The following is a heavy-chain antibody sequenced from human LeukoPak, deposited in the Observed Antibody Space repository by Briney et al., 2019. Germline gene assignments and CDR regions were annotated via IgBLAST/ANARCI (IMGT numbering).Heavy chain of an antibody. V-gene: IGHV1-2*02. J-gene: IGHJ5*02. CDR2: INPNSGGT. D-gene: IGHD3-3*01. CDR3: ARKITIFGVVSPEFDP. Sequence: ASVKVSCKASGYTFTGYYMHWVRQAPGQGLEWMGWINPNSGGTNYAQKFQGRVTMTRDTSISTAYMELSRLSSDDTAVYYCARKITIFGVVSPEFDPWGQGTLVTVSS. CDR1: GYTFTGYY.